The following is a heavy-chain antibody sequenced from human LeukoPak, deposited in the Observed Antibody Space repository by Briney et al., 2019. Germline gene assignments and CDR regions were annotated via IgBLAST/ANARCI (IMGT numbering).Heavy chain of an antibody. CDR2: IYYSGST. D-gene: IGHD5-24*01. J-gene: IGHJ5*02. CDR3: AREGRDGYLS. CDR1: GFTFKNYG. Sequence: KPGGSLRLSCAASGFTFKNYGMSWIRQPPGKGLEWIGYIYYSGSTNYNPSLKSRVTISVDTSKNQFSLKLSSVTAADTAVYYCAREGRDGYLSWGQGTLVTVSS. V-gene: IGHV4-59*01.